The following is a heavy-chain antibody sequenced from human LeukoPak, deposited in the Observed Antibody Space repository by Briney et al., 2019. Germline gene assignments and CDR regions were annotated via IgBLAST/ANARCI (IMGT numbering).Heavy chain of an antibody. D-gene: IGHD2-2*01. Sequence: SETLSLTCSVSGGSISSGGYYWSWIRQHPGKGLEWIGYIYYSGSTYYNPSLKSRVTISVDTSKNQFSLKLSSVTAADTAVYYCARDAYQLRGGFYYYYMDAWGKGTTVTVSS. J-gene: IGHJ6*03. CDR3: ARDAYQLRGGFYYYYMDA. V-gene: IGHV4-31*03. CDR2: IYYSGST. CDR1: GGSISSGGYY.